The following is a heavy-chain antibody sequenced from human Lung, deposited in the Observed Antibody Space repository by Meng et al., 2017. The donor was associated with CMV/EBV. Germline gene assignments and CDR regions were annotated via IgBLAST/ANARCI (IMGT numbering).Heavy chain of an antibody. CDR3: ARHQNGGTYPLDY. CDR2: NYYSGST. V-gene: IGHV4-59*08. CDR1: GGSISTYY. D-gene: IGHD3-16*02. J-gene: IGHJ4*02. Sequence: QVQLQESGPGLVKPSGTPSLTCAVSGGSISTYYWGWIRQPPGKGLEWIGNNYYSGSTNYNPSPASRVTISVDSSKNQFSLKLSSVTAADTAVYYCARHQNGGTYPLDYWGQGTLVTVSS.